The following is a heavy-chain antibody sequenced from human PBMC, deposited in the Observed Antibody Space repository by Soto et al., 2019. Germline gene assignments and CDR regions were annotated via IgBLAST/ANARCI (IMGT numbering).Heavy chain of an antibody. Sequence: EVQLLESGGGLVQPGGSLRLSCAASGFTFSSYAMSWVRQAPGKGLEWVSAISVSGGSTYYADSVKGRFTISRDNSKNTLYLQMNSLRAEDTAVYYCAKSSAGSGAPAPLVDYWGQGTLVTVSS. D-gene: IGHD3-10*01. CDR3: AKSSAGSGAPAPLVDY. CDR2: ISVSGGST. J-gene: IGHJ4*02. V-gene: IGHV3-23*01. CDR1: GFTFSSYA.